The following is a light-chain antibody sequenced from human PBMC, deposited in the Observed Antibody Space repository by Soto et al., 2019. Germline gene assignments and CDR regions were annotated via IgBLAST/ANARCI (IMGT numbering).Light chain of an antibody. Sequence: IQLTQSPSSLSASLGDRVTITCRASQDISSSLAWYQQKPVNAPKLLIYAASTLQSGVTSRFSGGGSGTDFTLTISSLQPEDFATYYCQQQGTFGQGTKLETK. CDR3: QQQGT. CDR1: QDISSS. J-gene: IGKJ2*01. CDR2: AAS. V-gene: IGKV1-9*01.